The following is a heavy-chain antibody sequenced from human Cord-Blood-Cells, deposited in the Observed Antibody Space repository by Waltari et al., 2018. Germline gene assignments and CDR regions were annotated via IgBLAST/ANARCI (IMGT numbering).Heavy chain of an antibody. CDR1: GGTFSSYA. V-gene: IGHV1-69*06. D-gene: IGHD2-2*01. CDR2: IIPIFGTA. Sequence: QVQLVQSGAEVKKPGSSVKVSCKASGGTFSSYAISWVRKAPAQGLAWMGGIIPIFGTANYAQKFQGRVTITADKSTSTAYMELSSLRSEDTAVYYCARVYPGYCSSTSCYGHAFDIWGQGTMVTVSS. J-gene: IGHJ3*02. CDR3: ARVYPGYCSSTSCYGHAFDI.